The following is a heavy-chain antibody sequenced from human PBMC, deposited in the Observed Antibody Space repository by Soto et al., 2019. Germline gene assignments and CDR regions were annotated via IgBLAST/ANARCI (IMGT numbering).Heavy chain of an antibody. CDR2: IIPIFGTA. Sequence: SVKVSCKASGGTFSSYAISWARQAPGQGLEWMGGIIPIFGTANYAQKFQGRVTITADESTSTAYMELSSLRSEDTAVYYCARDNPTIFGVVIRGPDYYYYGMDVWGQGTTVSVSS. CDR3: ARDNPTIFGVVIRGPDYYYYGMDV. J-gene: IGHJ6*02. V-gene: IGHV1-69*13. CDR1: GGTFSSYA. D-gene: IGHD3-3*01.